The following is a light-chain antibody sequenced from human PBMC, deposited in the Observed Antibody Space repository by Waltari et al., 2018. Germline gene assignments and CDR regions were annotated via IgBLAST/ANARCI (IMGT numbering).Light chain of an antibody. Sequence: VMTQSPGTLFASTGERVILSCRASQSVGSNLAWYQQKPGQAPRLLIYRASTRATDIPGTFSGSGSGTGFTVTISSLQSEDVALYYGQQYYNWPRTFGQGTKVEIK. CDR1: QSVGSN. V-gene: IGKV3-15*01. J-gene: IGKJ1*01. CDR2: RAS. CDR3: QQYYNWPRT.